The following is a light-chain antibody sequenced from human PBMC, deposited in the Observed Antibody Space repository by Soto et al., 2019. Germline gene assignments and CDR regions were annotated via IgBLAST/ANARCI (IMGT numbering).Light chain of an antibody. J-gene: IGKJ1*01. CDR2: LGS. CDR3: MQALETPWT. CDR1: QSLQHSNGYNY. V-gene: IGKV2-28*01. Sequence: DLVMTQSPLSLPVTPGEPASISCRSTQSLQHSNGYNYLDWYLQKPGQSPQLLIFLGSNRASGVSDRFSGSGSGTDFTLKISRVEADDVGVYYCMQALETPWTFGQGTKVEIK.